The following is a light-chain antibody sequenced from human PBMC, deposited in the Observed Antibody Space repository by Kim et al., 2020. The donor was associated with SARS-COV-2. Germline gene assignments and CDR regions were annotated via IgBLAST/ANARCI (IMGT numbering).Light chain of an antibody. V-gene: IGLV10-54*01. J-gene: IGLJ3*02. CDR2: RNN. CDR1: SNNVGNRG. Sequence: QAGLTQPPSVSKGLRQTATLTCTGNSNNVGNRGAAWLQKHQGHPPKLLSYRNNNRPSGISERLSASRSGNTASLTITGLQPEDEADYYCSAWDSSLTTWVFGGGTQLTVL. CDR3: SAWDSSLTTWV.